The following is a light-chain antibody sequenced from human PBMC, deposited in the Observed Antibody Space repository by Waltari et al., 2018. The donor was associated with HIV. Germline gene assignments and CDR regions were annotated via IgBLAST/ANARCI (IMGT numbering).Light chain of an antibody. CDR3: AAWDNSLNGPL. Sequence: QSVLTPPPSASGTPGQRVTIPCSVSTSNIGSNTVNWYQHLPGTAPKLLIYSEHQRPSGVPYRVAGSKSDTSAALAISGLQSEDEADYYCAAWDNSLNGPLFGGGTKLTVL. CDR2: SEH. V-gene: IGLV1-44*01. CDR1: TSNIGSNT. J-gene: IGLJ2*01.